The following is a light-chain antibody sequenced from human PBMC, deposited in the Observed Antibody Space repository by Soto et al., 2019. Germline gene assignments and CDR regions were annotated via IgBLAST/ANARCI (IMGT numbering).Light chain of an antibody. CDR3: NSYAGGLVL. Sequence: QSALTQPRSVSGSPGQSVTISCTGTNNDVGFYNYASWYQQQLGKAPKLLIYDVNKRPSGVPPRFSGSKSANTASLTISGLQAADEADYYCNSYAGGLVLFGGGTKLT. CDR2: DVN. J-gene: IGLJ2*01. V-gene: IGLV2-11*01. CDR1: NNDVGFYNY.